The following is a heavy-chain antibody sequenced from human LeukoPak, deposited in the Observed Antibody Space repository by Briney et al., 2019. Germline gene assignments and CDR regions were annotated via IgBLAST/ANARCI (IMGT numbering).Heavy chain of an antibody. Sequence: GASVKVSCKASGYTFTSYGISWVRQAPGQGREWMGWISAYNGNTTYAQKLQGRVTMTTDTSTSTACMELRSLRSDDTAVYYCARDLTGTGTMIGLDYWGQGTLVTVSS. CDR2: ISAYNGNT. V-gene: IGHV1-18*01. CDR3: ARDLTGTGTMIGLDY. J-gene: IGHJ4*02. CDR1: GYTFTSYG. D-gene: IGHD3-10*02.